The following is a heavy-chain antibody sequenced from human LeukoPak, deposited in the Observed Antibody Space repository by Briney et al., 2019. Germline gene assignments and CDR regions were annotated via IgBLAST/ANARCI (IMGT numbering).Heavy chain of an antibody. CDR3: ARDLMDSKGDY. D-gene: IGHD3/OR15-3a*01. J-gene: IGHJ4*02. CDR2: INPNSGGT. CDR1: GYTFTGYY. Sequence: GASVNVSCKASGYTFTGYYMHWVRQAPGQGLEWMGWINPNSGGTNYAQKFQGWVTMTRDTSISTAYMELGSLRSEDTAVYYCARDLMDSKGDYWGQGTLVTVSS. V-gene: IGHV1-2*04.